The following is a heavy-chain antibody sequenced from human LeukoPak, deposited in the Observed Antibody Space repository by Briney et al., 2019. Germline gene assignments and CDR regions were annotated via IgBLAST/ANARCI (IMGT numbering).Heavy chain of an antibody. CDR2: IYYSGST. CDR3: ARAGGVKTAALDLDY. V-gene: IGHV4-59*01. Sequence: SETLSLTCTVSGGSISSYYWSWIRQPPGKGLEWIGYIYYSGSTNYNPSLKSRVTISVDTSKNQFSLKLTSVTTADTAVYYCARAGGVKTAALDLDYWGQGTLVTVSS. D-gene: IGHD6-25*01. CDR1: GGSISSYY. J-gene: IGHJ4*02.